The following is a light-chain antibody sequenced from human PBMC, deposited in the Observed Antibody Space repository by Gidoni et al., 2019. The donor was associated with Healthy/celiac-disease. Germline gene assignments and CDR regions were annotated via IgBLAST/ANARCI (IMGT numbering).Light chain of an antibody. Sequence: AIRMTQSPSSFSASTGDRVTITCRASQGISSYLAWYQQKPGKAPKLLIYAASTLQSGVPSRFSGSGSGTDFTLTISCLQSEGFATYYCQQYYSYPWTFGQXTKVEIK. CDR1: QGISSY. J-gene: IGKJ1*01. CDR2: AAS. CDR3: QQYYSYPWT. V-gene: IGKV1-8*01.